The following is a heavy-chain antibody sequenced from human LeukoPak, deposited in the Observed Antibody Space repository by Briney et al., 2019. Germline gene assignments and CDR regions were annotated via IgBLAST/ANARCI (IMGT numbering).Heavy chain of an antibody. CDR1: GGSFSGYY. J-gene: IGHJ6*03. CDR2: INHSGGT. Sequence: SETLSLTCAVYGGSFSGYYWSWIRQPPGKGLEWIGEINHSGGTNYNPSLKSRVTMSVDTSTSQFSLKLNSVTAAHTAVYYCSGGGSGWSYYMDVWGKGTTVTVSS. V-gene: IGHV4-34*01. D-gene: IGHD3-22*01. CDR3: SGGGSGWSYYMDV.